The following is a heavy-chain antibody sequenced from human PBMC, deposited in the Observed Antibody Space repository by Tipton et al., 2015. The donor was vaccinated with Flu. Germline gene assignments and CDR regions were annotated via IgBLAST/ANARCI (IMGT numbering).Heavy chain of an antibody. CDR2: IYYSGST. V-gene: IGHV4-31*03. CDR3: GIQPYRGTGRPPFAF. J-gene: IGHJ4*02. CDR1: GDSISSGGYY. D-gene: IGHD3-10*01. Sequence: LRLSCTVSGDSISSGGYYWTWIRQYPGKGLEWIGYIYYSGSTHYNPSLKSRVSISADTSKNQFSLKLNSLTAADTAVYYCGIQPYRGTGRPPFAFWGQGALVTVSS.